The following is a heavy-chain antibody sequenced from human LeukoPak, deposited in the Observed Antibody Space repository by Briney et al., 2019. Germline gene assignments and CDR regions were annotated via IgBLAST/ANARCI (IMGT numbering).Heavy chain of an antibody. V-gene: IGHV4-59*11. D-gene: IGHD4-17*01. J-gene: IGHJ3*02. CDR1: DDAFSSHD. CDR2: ISYIGST. CDR3: ARDLVTVTKGFDI. Sequence: PSETLSLTCAVSDDAFSSHDWTWIRQPPGKGLEWIGYISYIGSTNYNPSLKSRFTISIDTSKNQFSLKLSSVTAADTAVYYCARDLVTVTKGFDIWGQGTMVSVSS.